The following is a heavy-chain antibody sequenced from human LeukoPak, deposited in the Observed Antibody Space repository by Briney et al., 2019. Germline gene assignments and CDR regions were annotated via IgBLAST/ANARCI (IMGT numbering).Heavy chain of an antibody. CDR1: GYTFTSYV. Sequence: ASVKVSCKASGYTFTSYVVSWVRQAPGQGLEWMGWISAYNGNTNYAQKLQGRVTMTTDTSTSTAYMELRSLRSDDTAVYYCARDCSSTSCYSWHYYYYGMDVWGQGTTVTVSS. CDR3: ARDCSSTSCYSWHYYYYGMDV. V-gene: IGHV1-18*01. CDR2: ISAYNGNT. J-gene: IGHJ6*02. D-gene: IGHD2-2*01.